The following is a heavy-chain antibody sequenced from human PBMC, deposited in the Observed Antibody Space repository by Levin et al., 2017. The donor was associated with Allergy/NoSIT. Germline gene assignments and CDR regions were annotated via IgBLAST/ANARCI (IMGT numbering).Heavy chain of an antibody. CDR3: AKSGFDSYFYMDV. V-gene: IGHV3-30*18. J-gene: IGHJ6*03. CDR2: ISYDGSQK. Sequence: GGSLRLSCAASRFSFNIYGMHWVRQAPGKGLEWVSFISYDGSQKYYADSVKGRFTISRDNSQTTMYLQMDSLRTDDSAVYYCAKSGFDSYFYMDVWGRGTTVTVSS. CDR1: RFSFNIYG. D-gene: IGHD5-12*01.